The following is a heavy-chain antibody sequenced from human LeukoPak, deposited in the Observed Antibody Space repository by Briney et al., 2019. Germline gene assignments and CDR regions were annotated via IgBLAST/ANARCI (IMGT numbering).Heavy chain of an antibody. CDR2: IYSGGNT. Sequence: GGSLRLSCAASGFTFSSFGMSWVRQAPGKGLEWVSFIYSGGNTYYADSVKGRFTISRDNSKNTVHLQMNSLRAEDTAMYYCARRAGDYSHPYDYWGQGTLVTVSS. CDR1: GFTFSSFG. J-gene: IGHJ4*02. V-gene: IGHV3-53*01. CDR3: ARRAGDYSHPYDY. D-gene: IGHD3-22*01.